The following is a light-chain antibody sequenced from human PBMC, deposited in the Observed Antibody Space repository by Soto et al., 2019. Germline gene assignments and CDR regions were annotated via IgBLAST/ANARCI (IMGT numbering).Light chain of an antibody. Sequence: EVVLTQSPGTLSLSLGARATLSCRASQSVTTNYLAWYQQKPGQAPRLLIYGASSRAIGIPDRFSGSGSGTDFTLTISRLAPADSAVYYCQQYGDTPSTFGQGTRLEIK. CDR1: QSVTTNY. J-gene: IGKJ2*02. V-gene: IGKV3-20*01. CDR3: QQYGDTPST. CDR2: GAS.